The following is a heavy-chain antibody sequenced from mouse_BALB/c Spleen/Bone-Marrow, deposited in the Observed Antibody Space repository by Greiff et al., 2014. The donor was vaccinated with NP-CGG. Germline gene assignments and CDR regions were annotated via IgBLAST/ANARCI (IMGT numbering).Heavy chain of an antibody. J-gene: IGHJ4*01. CDR2: IWAGGST. D-gene: IGHD2-1*01. CDR1: GVSLNSYG. V-gene: IGHV2-9*02. Sequence: QGQLKESGPGLVAPSQSLSLTCTVSGVSLNSYGVHWVRQPPGKGLGWLGVIWAGGSTNYNSALMSRLSISKDNSKSQVFLKMNSLQTDDTAMYYCAREYYGNGYAMDYWGQGTSVTVSS. CDR3: AREYYGNGYAMDY.